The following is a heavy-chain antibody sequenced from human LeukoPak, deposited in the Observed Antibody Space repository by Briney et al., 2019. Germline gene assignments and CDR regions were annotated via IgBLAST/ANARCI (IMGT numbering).Heavy chain of an antibody. CDR2: ISSSSSYI. CDR1: GFTFSSYS. D-gene: IGHD3-22*01. J-gene: IGHJ4*02. Sequence: GGSLRLSCAASGFTFSSYSMNWVRQAPGKGLEWVSSISSSSSYIYYADSVKGRFTTSRDNAKNSLYLQMNSLRAEDTAVYYCARDRDVVTHDYWGQGTLVTVSS. CDR3: ARDRDVVTHDY. V-gene: IGHV3-21*01.